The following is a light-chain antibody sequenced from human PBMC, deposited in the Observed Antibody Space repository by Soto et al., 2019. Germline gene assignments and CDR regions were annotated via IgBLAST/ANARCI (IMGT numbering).Light chain of an antibody. CDR3: QVWDSSSDHMV. J-gene: IGLJ2*01. CDR1: NIGSKS. CDR2: YDS. V-gene: IGLV3-21*04. Sequence: SSELTQPPSVSVAPGKTARITCGGNNIGSKSVHWNQQKPGQAPVLFIYYDSDRPSGIPERFSGSNSGNTATLTISRVEAGDEAGYYCQVWDSSSDHMVFGGGTKLTVL.